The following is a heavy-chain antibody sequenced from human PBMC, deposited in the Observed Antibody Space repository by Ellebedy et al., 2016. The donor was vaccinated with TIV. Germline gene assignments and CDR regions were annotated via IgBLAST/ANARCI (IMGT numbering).Heavy chain of an antibody. V-gene: IGHV4-39*07. CDR1: GGYISSSTSY. CDR3: ARGGRDSSGYSFDY. D-gene: IGHD3-22*01. Sequence: SETLSLTCSVSGGYISSSTSYWGWVRQPPGKGLEWIGSVHPSGSNYYNPSLRSRITISVDTSKNQISLKLSSVTAADTAVYYCARGGRDSSGYSFDYWGQGTLVTVSS. CDR2: VHPSGSN. J-gene: IGHJ4*02.